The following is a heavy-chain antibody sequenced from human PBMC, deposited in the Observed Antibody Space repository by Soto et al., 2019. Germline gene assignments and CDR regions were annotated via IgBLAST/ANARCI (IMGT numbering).Heavy chain of an antibody. CDR2: MYPSGGRT. Sequence: QGQLVQSGAEVKKPGASVKVSCRASGYTFTSYFMYWVRQAPGQGLEWMGIMYPSGGRTTYAQNFQGRVTMTWDTSTSTVYMGLSSLRSEDTAMYYCARGALDDAFDIWGQGTMVTVSS. J-gene: IGHJ3*02. D-gene: IGHD3-16*01. CDR1: GYTFTSYF. CDR3: ARGALDDAFDI. V-gene: IGHV1-46*01.